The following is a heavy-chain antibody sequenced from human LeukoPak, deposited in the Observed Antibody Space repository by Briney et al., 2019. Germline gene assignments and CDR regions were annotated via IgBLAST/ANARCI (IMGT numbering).Heavy chain of an antibody. J-gene: IGHJ4*02. CDR1: GYTFTSYY. D-gene: IGHD6-6*01. CDR2: INPSGGST. Sequence: APVKVSCKASGYTFTSYYMHWVRQAPGQGLEWMGIINPSGGSTSYAQKFQGRVTMTRDMSTSTVYMELSSLRSEDTAVYYCARDRDSSSVSNYFDYWGQGTLVTVSS. V-gene: IGHV1-46*01. CDR3: ARDRDSSSVSNYFDY.